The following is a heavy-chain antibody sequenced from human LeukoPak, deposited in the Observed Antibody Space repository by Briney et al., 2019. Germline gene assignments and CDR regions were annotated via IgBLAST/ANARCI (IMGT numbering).Heavy chain of an antibody. Sequence: PGGSLRLSCAASGFTFSSYAMSWVRQAPGKGLERVPVISDSGGRTYYADSVKGRFTISGDNSKNTLYLQMNSLRAEDTAVYYCAKHGGITFYFDYWGQGTLVTVSS. CDR3: AKHGGITFYFDY. D-gene: IGHD4-23*01. CDR1: GFTFSSYA. CDR2: ISDSGGRT. J-gene: IGHJ4*02. V-gene: IGHV3-23*01.